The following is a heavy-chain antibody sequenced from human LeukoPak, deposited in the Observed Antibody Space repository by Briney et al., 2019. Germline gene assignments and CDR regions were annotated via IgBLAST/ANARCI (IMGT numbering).Heavy chain of an antibody. Sequence: GGSLRLSCAASGFTFSDYYMSWIRQAPGKGLEWVSYISSSGSTIYYADSVKGRFTISRDNAKNLLYLDMNSLRAEDTAVYYCARGHTAVTRHFDFWGQGTLVTVSS. V-gene: IGHV3-11*04. CDR3: ARGHTAVTRHFDF. CDR1: GFTFSDYY. CDR2: ISSSGSTI. J-gene: IGHJ4*02. D-gene: IGHD4-17*01.